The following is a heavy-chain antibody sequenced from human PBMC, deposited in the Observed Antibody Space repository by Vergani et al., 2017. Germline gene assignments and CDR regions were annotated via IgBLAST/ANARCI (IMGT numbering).Heavy chain of an antibody. Sequence: QVQLVQSGSELKKPGASVKVSCKASGYTFTSFAMNWVRQAPGQGLEWMGWINTNTGNPTYAQGFTGRFVFSLDTSVSTAYLQICSLKAEDTAVYYCAGDPGVATIGWPQQDDYWGQGTLVTVSS. CDR2: INTNTGNP. V-gene: IGHV7-4-1*01. CDR1: GYTFTSFA. CDR3: AGDPGVATIGWPQQDDY. J-gene: IGHJ4*02. D-gene: IGHD5-12*01.